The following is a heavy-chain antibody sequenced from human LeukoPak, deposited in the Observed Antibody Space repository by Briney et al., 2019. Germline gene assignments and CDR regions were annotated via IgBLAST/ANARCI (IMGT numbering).Heavy chain of an antibody. J-gene: IGHJ4*02. CDR2: INAGNGNT. Sequence: ASVKVSCKASGCTFTSYAMHWVRQAPGQRLEWMGWINAGNGNTKYSQKFQGRVTITRDTSASTAYMELSSLRSEDTAVYYCARDSSGWYYFDYWGQGTLVTVSS. CDR3: ARDSSGWYYFDY. D-gene: IGHD6-19*01. CDR1: GCTFTSYA. V-gene: IGHV1-3*01.